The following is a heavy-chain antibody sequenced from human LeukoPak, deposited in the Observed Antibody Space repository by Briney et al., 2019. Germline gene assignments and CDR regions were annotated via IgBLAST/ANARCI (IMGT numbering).Heavy chain of an antibody. CDR2: IYYSGST. D-gene: IGHD3-10*01. V-gene: IGHV4-39*01. CDR1: GGSISSSSYY. J-gene: IGHJ5*02. Sequence: SETLSLTCTVSGGSISSSSYYWGWIRQPPGKGLEWIGSIYYSGSTYYNPSLKSRVTISVDTSKNQFSLKLSSVTAADTAVYYCAGTNYGSGNWFDPWGHGTLVTVSS. CDR3: AGTNYGSGNWFDP.